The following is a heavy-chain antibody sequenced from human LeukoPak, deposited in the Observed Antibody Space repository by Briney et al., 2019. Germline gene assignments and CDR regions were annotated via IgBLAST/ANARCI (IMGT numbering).Heavy chain of an antibody. CDR1: GGSISSGDYY. V-gene: IGHV4-61*02. CDR3: ASIAYYYDSSGYYSGWYFQH. CDR2: IYTSGST. Sequence: SQTLSLTCTVSGGSISSGDYYWSWIRQPAGKGLEWIGRIYTSGSTNYNPSLKSRVTMSVDTSKNQFSLKLSSVTAADTAVYYCASIAYYYDSSGYYSGWYFQHWGQGTLVTVSS. D-gene: IGHD3-22*01. J-gene: IGHJ1*01.